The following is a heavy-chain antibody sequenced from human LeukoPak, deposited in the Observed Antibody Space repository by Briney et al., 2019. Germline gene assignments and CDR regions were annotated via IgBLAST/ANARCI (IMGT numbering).Heavy chain of an antibody. D-gene: IGHD2-21*02. Sequence: GGSLRLSCAASGFTFSSYGMHWVRQAPGKGLEWVAVIWYDGSNKYYADSVKGRFTISRDNSKNTLYLQMSSLRAEDTAVHYCARDYCGGDCYPTTWGQGTLVTVSS. CDR3: ARDYCGGDCYPTT. V-gene: IGHV3-33*01. J-gene: IGHJ5*02. CDR2: IWYDGSNK. CDR1: GFTFSSYG.